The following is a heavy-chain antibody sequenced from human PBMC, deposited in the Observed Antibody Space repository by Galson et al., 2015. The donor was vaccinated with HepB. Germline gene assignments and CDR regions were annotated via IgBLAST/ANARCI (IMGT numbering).Heavy chain of an antibody. Sequence: LRLSCAASGFTFSSYSMNWVRQAPGKGLEWVSYISRSSSTIYYADSVKGRFTISRDNAKNSLYLQMNSLRAEDTAVYYCARGYGEEDTPWGEYYFDYWGQGTLVTVSS. CDR3: ARGYGEEDTPWGEYYFDY. J-gene: IGHJ4*02. CDR1: GFTFSSYS. CDR2: ISRSSSTI. V-gene: IGHV3-48*01. D-gene: IGHD4-17*01.